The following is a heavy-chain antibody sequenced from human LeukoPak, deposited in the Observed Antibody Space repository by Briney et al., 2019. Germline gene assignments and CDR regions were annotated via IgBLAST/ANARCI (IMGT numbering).Heavy chain of an antibody. D-gene: IGHD6-13*01. CDR1: GGSFSGYY. CDR2: INHSGST. Sequence: SETLSLTCAVYGGSFSGYYWSWIRQPPGKGLEWIGEINHSGSTNYNPSLKSRVTISVDTSKNQFSLKLSSVTAADTAVYYCARASRGDQSSSWYSNDYWGQGTLVTVSS. V-gene: IGHV4-34*01. CDR3: ARASRGDQSSSWYSNDY. J-gene: IGHJ4*02.